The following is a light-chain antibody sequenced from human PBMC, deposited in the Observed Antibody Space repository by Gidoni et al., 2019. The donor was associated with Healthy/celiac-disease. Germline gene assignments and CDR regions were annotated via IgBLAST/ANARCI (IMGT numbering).Light chain of an antibody. Sequence: EIVLPQSPATLSLSPGERATRSCRASQSVSSSYLAWYQQKPGQAPRLLIYGASSRATGIPDRFSGSGSGTDFTLTISRLEPEDFAVYYCQQYGSSPPITFGQGTRLEIK. CDR1: QSVSSSY. CDR2: GAS. V-gene: IGKV3-20*01. CDR3: QQYGSSPPIT. J-gene: IGKJ5*01.